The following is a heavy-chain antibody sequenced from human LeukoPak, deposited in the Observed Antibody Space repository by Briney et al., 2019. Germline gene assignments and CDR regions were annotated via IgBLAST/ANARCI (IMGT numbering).Heavy chain of an antibody. J-gene: IGHJ4*02. Sequence: GGSLRLSCAASGFVVSTNYMNWVRQAPGEGLEWVAVISYDGSNKYYADSVKGRFTISRDNSKNTLYLQMNSLRAEDTAVYYCARGGIGYCSSTSCHNPYDYWGQGTLVTVSS. CDR1: GFVVSTNY. V-gene: IGHV3-30*03. CDR2: ISYDGSNK. CDR3: ARGGIGYCSSTSCHNPYDY. D-gene: IGHD2-2*02.